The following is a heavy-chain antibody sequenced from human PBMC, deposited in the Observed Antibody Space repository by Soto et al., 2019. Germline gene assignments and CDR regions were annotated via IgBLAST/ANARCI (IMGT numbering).Heavy chain of an antibody. J-gene: IGHJ6*03. Sequence: GGSLRLSCAASGFTFSSYSMNWVRQAPGKGLEWVSSISSSSSYIYYADSVKGRFTISRDNAKNSLYLQMNSLRAEDTAVYYCATLPAATVFSYYYYMDVWGKGTTVTVSS. CDR2: ISSSSSYI. D-gene: IGHD2-2*01. CDR3: ATLPAATVFSYYYYMDV. CDR1: GFTFSSYS. V-gene: IGHV3-21*01.